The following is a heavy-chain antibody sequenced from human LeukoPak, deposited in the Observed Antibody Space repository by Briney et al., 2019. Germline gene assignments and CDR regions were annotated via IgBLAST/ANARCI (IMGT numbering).Heavy chain of an antibody. D-gene: IGHD3-16*02. CDR3: TTDSYDYVWGSYRYTDY. J-gene: IGHJ4*02. CDR1: GFTFSNAW. CDR2: IKSKTDGGTT. V-gene: IGHV3-15*01. Sequence: GGSLRPSCAAPGFTFSNAWMSWVRQAPGKGLEWVGRIKSKTDGGTTDYAAPVKGRFTISRDDSKNTLYLQMNSLKTEDTAVYYCTTDSYDYVWGSYRYTDYWGQGTLVTVSS.